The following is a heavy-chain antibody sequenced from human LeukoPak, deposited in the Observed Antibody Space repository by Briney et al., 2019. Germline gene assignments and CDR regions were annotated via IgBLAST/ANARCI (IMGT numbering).Heavy chain of an antibody. Sequence: SGGSLRLSCAASGFTFSSYAMHWVRQAPGKGLEWVAVISYDGSNKYYADSVKGRFTISRDNSKNTLYLQMNSLRAEDTAVYYCARVHSYGRRVDYWGQGTLVTVSS. CDR2: ISYDGSNK. D-gene: IGHD5-18*01. V-gene: IGHV3-30-3*01. J-gene: IGHJ4*02. CDR3: ARVHSYGRRVDY. CDR1: GFTFSSYA.